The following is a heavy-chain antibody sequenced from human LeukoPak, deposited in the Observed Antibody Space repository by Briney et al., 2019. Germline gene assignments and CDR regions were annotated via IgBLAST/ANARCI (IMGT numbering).Heavy chain of an antibody. V-gene: IGHV3-23*01. D-gene: IGHD2-21*02. CDR3: AKGEASYCGGDCFPTHFDY. CDR1: AFTFSTYA. Sequence: GGSLRLSCAASAFTFSTYAMSWVRQGPGKGLEWVSAISGSGGSTYYADSVKGRFTISRDNSKNTLYLQMNSLRAEDTAVYYCAKGEASYCGGDCFPTHFDYWGQGTLVTVSS. CDR2: ISGSGGST. J-gene: IGHJ4*02.